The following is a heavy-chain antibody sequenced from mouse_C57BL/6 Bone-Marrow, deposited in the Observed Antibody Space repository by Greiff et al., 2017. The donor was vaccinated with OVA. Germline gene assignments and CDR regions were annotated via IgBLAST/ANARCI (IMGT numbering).Heavy chain of an antibody. CDR2: IDPEDGET. CDR3: ASDCYCDAMDY. D-gene: IGHD2-12*01. J-gene: IGHJ4*01. V-gene: IGHV14-2*01. CDR1: GFNINDYY. Sequence: VQLQESGAELVKPGASVKLSCTASGFNINDYYMHWVKQRTEQGLEWIGRIDPEDGETKYAAKFQGKATITADTSSNTAYLQLSSLTSEDTAVYYCASDCYCDAMDYWGQGTSVTVSS.